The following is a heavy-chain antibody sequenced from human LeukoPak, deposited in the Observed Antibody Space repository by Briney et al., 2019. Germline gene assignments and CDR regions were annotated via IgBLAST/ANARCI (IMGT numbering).Heavy chain of an antibody. CDR1: GYSFTGYY. V-gene: IGHV1-2*02. Sequence: ASVKVSCKTSGYSFTGYYMHWVRQAPGQGLEWMGWINPNSGGTNYAQKFQGRVTMTRDTSISTAYMELSRLRSDDTAVYYCARDSHTTGTLDWGQGTLVTVSS. D-gene: IGHD1-1*01. CDR2: INPNSGGT. J-gene: IGHJ4*02. CDR3: ARDSHTTGTLD.